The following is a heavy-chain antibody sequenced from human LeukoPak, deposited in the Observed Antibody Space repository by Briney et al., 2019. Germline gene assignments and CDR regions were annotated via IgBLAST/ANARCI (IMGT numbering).Heavy chain of an antibody. J-gene: IGHJ4*02. Sequence: GESLRLSCAVSGFTFSIYDMHWVRQAPGKGLEWVAFIRYDGGIKYYADSVKGRFTISRDNARNSLYLQMGSLRGDDTAVYYCARDVVGSLDYWGQGTLVTVSS. V-gene: IGHV3-30*02. D-gene: IGHD1-26*01. CDR3: ARDVVGSLDY. CDR2: IRYDGGIK. CDR1: GFTFSIYD.